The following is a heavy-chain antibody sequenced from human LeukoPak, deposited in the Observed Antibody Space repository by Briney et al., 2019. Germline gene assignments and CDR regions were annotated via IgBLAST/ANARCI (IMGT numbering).Heavy chain of an antibody. V-gene: IGHV4-34*01. J-gene: IGHJ5*02. Sequence: PSETLSLTCAVYGGSFSGYYWSWIRQPPGKGLEWIGEINHSGSTNYNPSLKSRVTISVDTSKNQFSLKLSSVTAADTAVYYCARGKIAAAGTFYFDPWGQGTLVTVSS. D-gene: IGHD6-13*01. CDR1: GGSFSGYY. CDR2: INHSGST. CDR3: ARGKIAAAGTFYFDP.